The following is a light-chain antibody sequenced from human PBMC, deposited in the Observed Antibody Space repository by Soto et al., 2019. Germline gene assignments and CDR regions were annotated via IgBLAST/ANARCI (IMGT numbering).Light chain of an antibody. CDR3: AVWDDSLNGHV. CDR1: SCNIGTSS. V-gene: IGLV1-44*01. J-gene: IGLJ1*01. Sequence: QSVLTQPPSASGTPGQTVTISCSGSSCNIGTSSVHWYKHLPGTAPKPLIYTNDQRPPGVPDRFSGSKSGTSAALPISGLQSEDEADYYCAVWDDSLNGHVFGAGTKLTVL. CDR2: TND.